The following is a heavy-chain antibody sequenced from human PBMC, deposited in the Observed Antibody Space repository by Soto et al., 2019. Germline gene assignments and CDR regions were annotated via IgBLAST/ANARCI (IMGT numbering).Heavy chain of an antibody. J-gene: IGHJ6*02. CDR3: ARLVDIVVVTGDLDV. Sequence: PGESLKISCKGSGYSFTSYWISWVRQMPGKGLEWMGRIDPSDSYTNYSPSFQGHVTISADKSISTAYLQWSSLKASDTAMYYCARLVDIVVVTGDLDVWGQGNTVTVS. V-gene: IGHV5-10-1*01. D-gene: IGHD2-2*03. CDR1: GYSFTSYW. CDR2: IDPSDSYT.